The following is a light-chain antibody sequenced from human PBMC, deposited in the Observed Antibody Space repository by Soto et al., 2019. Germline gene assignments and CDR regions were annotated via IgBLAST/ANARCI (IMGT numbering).Light chain of an antibody. Sequence: IQMTQSPSTLSAFVGDRVTITCRASQNIGRSLAWYQQKPWETPKVLVYDASSLKSGVPSRFSGSGSGTEFTLVISSLQPDDFATYYCQQYNSFSLITFGQGTRLEIK. J-gene: IGKJ5*01. V-gene: IGKV1-5*01. CDR3: QQYNSFSLIT. CDR2: DAS. CDR1: QNIGRS.